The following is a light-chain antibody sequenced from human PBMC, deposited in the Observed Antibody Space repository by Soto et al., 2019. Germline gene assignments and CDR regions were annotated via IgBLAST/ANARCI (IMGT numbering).Light chain of an antibody. CDR1: EDIRND. J-gene: IGKJ1*01. Sequence: DILMTQSPSSLSASVGDRVTITCRASEDIRNDLGWYQHKRGKAPKRLIYAASSLHSGVPPRFSGSGSGTEFTLTISGLQPEDFATYYCLQHRSYAWTFGQGTKVEIK. CDR3: LQHRSYAWT. CDR2: AAS. V-gene: IGKV1-17*01.